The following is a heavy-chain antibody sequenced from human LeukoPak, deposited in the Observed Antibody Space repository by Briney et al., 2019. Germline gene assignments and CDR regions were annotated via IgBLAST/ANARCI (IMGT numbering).Heavy chain of an antibody. D-gene: IGHD2-15*01. J-gene: IGHJ5*02. CDR2: ISGSGGST. CDR1: GFTFSSYA. V-gene: IGHV3-23*01. CDR3: AKRFRRSPVVVVAATYNWFDP. Sequence: GGSLRLSCAASGFTFSSYAMSWVRQAPGKGLEWVSAISGSGGSTYYADSVKGRFTISRDNSKNTLYLQMNSLRAEDTAVYYCAKRFRRSPVVVVAATYNWFDPWGQGTLVTVFS.